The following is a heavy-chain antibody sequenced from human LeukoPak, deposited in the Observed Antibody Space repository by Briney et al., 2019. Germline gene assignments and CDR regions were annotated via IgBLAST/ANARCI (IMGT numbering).Heavy chain of an antibody. CDR2: IXXGNGNT. V-gene: IGHV1-3*01. D-gene: IGHD6-19*01. Sequence: ASVKVSCKPSGGTFSSYAMHWVRQTPGQRLEWMGWIXXGNGNTKYSQKFQGRVTITRDTSASTAYMELSSLRSEDTAVYYCARGGSGWHIHYYYGMVVWGQGTTVTVSS. J-gene: IGHJ6*02. CDR3: ARGGSGWHIHYYYGMVV. CDR1: GGTFSSYA.